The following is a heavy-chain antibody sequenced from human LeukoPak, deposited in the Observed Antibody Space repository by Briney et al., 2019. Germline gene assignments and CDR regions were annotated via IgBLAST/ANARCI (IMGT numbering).Heavy chain of an antibody. D-gene: IGHD3-3*01. J-gene: IGHJ4*02. V-gene: IGHV4-61*02. CDR3: ARESTYHDFWSGYYFGH. CDR1: GDSISSGSYY. Sequence: TSETLTLTCTGSGDSISSGSYYWSWIRQPAEKGLEWIGRIYTSGSTNYNPSLKSRVTISVDTSKNQFSLKLSSVTAADTAVYYCARESTYHDFWSGYYFGHWGQGTLVTVSS. CDR2: IYTSGST.